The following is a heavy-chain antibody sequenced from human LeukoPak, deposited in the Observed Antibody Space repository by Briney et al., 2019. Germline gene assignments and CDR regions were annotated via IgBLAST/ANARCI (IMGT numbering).Heavy chain of an antibody. Sequence: SETLSLTCAVYGGSFSGYYWSWIRQPPGKGLEWIGEINHSGSTNYNPSLKSRVTISVDTSKNQFSLKLSSVTAADTAVYYCARDPMVGIMGFDPWGQGTLVTVSS. J-gene: IGHJ5*02. V-gene: IGHV4-34*01. CDR3: ARDPMVGIMGFDP. CDR1: GGSFSGYY. CDR2: INHSGST. D-gene: IGHD3-16*01.